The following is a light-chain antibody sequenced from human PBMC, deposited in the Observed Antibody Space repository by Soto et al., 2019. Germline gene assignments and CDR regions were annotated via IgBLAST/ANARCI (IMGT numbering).Light chain of an antibody. CDR1: SSDVGGYNS. J-gene: IGLJ1*01. V-gene: IGLV2-14*01. CDR2: EVS. Sequence: QSMLTQPASVSGSPGQSITISCTGTSSDVGGYNSVSWYQQHPGKAPKLMIYEVSNRPSGVSNRFSGSKSGNTASLTISGLQAEDEADYYCSSYTSSSTLVFGTGTKVTVL. CDR3: SSYTSSSTLV.